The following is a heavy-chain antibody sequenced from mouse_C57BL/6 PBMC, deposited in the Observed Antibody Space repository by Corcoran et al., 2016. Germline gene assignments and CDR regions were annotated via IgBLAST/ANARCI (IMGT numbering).Heavy chain of an antibody. Sequence: QIPLVQSGPELKKPGETVKISCKASGYTFTTYGMSWVKQAPGKGLKWMGWINTYSGVPTYADDFKGRFAFSLETSASTAYLQINNLKNEDTATYFCARLDAYYSNYFFFDYWGQGTTLTVSS. CDR1: GYTFTTYG. V-gene: IGHV9-3*01. J-gene: IGHJ2*01. CDR3: ARLDAYYSNYFFFDY. D-gene: IGHD2-5*01. CDR2: INTYSGVP.